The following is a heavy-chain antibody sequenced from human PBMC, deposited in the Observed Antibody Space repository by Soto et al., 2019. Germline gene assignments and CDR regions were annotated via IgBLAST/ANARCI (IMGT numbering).Heavy chain of an antibody. D-gene: IGHD3-10*01. J-gene: IGHJ6*02. CDR2: IIPIFGTA. Sequence: SVKVCCKASGGTFSSYAISWVRRAPGQGLEWMGGIIPIFGTANYAQKFQGRVTITADGSTSTAYMELSSLRSEDTAVYYCARDWGGPGWFGELLTPYGMDVWGQGTTVTVSS. V-gene: IGHV1-69*13. CDR3: ARDWGGPGWFGELLTPYGMDV. CDR1: GGTFSSYA.